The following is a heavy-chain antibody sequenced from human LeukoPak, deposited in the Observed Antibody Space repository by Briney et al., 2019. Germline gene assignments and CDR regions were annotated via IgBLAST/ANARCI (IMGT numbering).Heavy chain of an antibody. Sequence: PSETLSLTCTVSGGSTSSDYWSWIRQPPGKGQERIGYIYYSGTTNYNPSLKSRVTISVDTSKNQFSLKLSSLTAADTAVYYCARGAGIAGDGTVLNWFDPWGQGALVTVSS. CDR2: IYYSGTT. CDR1: GGSTSSDY. J-gene: IGHJ5*02. CDR3: ARGAGIAGDGTVLNWFDP. D-gene: IGHD6-19*01. V-gene: IGHV4-59*01.